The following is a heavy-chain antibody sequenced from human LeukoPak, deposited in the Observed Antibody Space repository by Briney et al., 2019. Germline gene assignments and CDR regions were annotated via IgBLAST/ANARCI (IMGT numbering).Heavy chain of an antibody. CDR1: GFTFSDYY. CDR2: ISSSGSTI. J-gene: IGHJ4*02. V-gene: IGHV3-11*01. CDR3: GRDGFYYYDSSGYDY. D-gene: IGHD3-22*01. Sequence: PGGSLRLSCEASGFTFSDYYMSWIRQAPGKGLEWVSYISSSGSTIYYADSVKGRFTISRDNAKNSLYLQMNSLRAEDTGVYYCGRDGFYYYDSSGYDYWGQGTLVTVSS.